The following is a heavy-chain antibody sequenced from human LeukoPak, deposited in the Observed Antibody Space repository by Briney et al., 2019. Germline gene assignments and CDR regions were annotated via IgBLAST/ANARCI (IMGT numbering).Heavy chain of an antibody. J-gene: IGHJ6*03. D-gene: IGHD3-10*01. CDR3: AKAGMYGSGKGYYYYYYMDV. Sequence: QAGGSLRLSCAASGFTFSSYWMSWVRQAPGKGLEWLANIKQDGSEKYYVDSVKGRFTISRDNAKNSLYLQVNSLRAEDTAVYYCAKAGMYGSGKGYYYYYYMDVWGKGTTVTISS. CDR1: GFTFSSYW. CDR2: IKQDGSEK. V-gene: IGHV3-7*01.